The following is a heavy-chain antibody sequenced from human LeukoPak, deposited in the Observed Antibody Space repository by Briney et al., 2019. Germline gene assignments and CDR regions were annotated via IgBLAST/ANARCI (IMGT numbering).Heavy chain of an antibody. CDR2: IXXDGSP. CDR3: ATRYFYIGSRFYYGYFLDY. J-gene: IGHJ4*02. V-gene: IGHV3-53*01. CDR1: GFIVSETY. D-gene: IGHD3-22*01. Sequence: PGGSLRLSCAASGFIVSETYMGXVRQAPGKGLEWVSVIXXDGSPHYADSAKGRFTISRDTSNNALYLQINNLRAEDTAVYYCATRYFYIGSRFYYGYFLDYWGQGTLVTVSS.